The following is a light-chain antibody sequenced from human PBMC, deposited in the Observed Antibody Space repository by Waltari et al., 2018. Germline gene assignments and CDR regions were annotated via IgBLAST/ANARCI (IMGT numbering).Light chain of an antibody. V-gene: IGKV3-20*01. CDR3: QHYVRLPAT. J-gene: IGKJ1*01. CDR1: QSVSRA. CDR2: GAS. Sequence: EIVLTQSPGILSLSPGERATLSCRASQSVSRALAWYQQKPGQAPRLLNYGASNRATGIPDRFSGGGSGTDFSLTISRLEPEDFAVYYCQHYVRLPATFGQGTKVEIK.